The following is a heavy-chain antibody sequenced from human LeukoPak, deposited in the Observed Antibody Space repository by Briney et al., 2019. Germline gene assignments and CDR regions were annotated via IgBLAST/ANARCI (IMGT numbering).Heavy chain of an antibody. J-gene: IGHJ5*02. CDR2: MNPNSGNT. CDR3: ARGRIRYSSSWYET. CDR1: GYTFTSYD. V-gene: IGHV1-8*03. Sequence: ASVKVSCKASGYTFTSYDINWVRQATGQGLEWMGWMNPNSGNTGYAQKFQGRVTITRNTSISTAYMELSSLRSEDTAVYYCARGRIRYSSSWYETWGQGTLVTVSS. D-gene: IGHD6-13*01.